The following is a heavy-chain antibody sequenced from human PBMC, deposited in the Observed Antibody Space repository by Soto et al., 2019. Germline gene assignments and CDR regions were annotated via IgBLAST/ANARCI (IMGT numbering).Heavy chain of an antibody. D-gene: IGHD6-13*01. Sequence: SETLSLTCAVNGGSFTGYYGCWIRQSPGKGLEWIGEVSHSGSTNYNPSLKSRVTISIDTSKNQFSLKLNSVTAADTGMYYCARNGGSSWYYFDSWGQGTVVTVSS. J-gene: IGHJ4*02. CDR3: ARNGGSSWYYFDS. CDR1: GGSFTGYY. V-gene: IGHV4-34*01. CDR2: VSHSGST.